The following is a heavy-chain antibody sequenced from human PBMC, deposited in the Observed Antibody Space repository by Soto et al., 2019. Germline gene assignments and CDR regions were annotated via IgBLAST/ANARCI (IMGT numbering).Heavy chain of an antibody. D-gene: IGHD6-19*01. CDR1: GGSISSGGYS. CDR3: ARAGGLGAVAVDY. Sequence: QLQLQESGSGLVKPSQTLSLTCAASGGSISSGGYSWSWIRQPPGKGLEWLGYIYHSGSTYYNPSLKSRVTISVDRSKTQFSLKLSSVTAADTAVYYCARAGGLGAVAVDYWGQGTLVTVSS. J-gene: IGHJ4*02. V-gene: IGHV4-30-2*01. CDR2: IYHSGST.